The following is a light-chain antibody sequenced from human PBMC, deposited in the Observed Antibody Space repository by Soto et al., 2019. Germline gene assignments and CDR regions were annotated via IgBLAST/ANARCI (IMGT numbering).Light chain of an antibody. J-gene: IGLJ7*01. CDR2: EVT. CDR1: SSDIGGYDF. Sequence: QSALTQPPSASGSPGQSVTISCTGSSSDIGGYDFVSWYQQHPGKVPKLLIYEVTKRPSGVPDRFSGSKSGNTASLTVSGLQADDEADYYCSSYTNINTRACVFGTGTQLTVL. V-gene: IGLV2-8*01. CDR3: SSYTNINTRACV.